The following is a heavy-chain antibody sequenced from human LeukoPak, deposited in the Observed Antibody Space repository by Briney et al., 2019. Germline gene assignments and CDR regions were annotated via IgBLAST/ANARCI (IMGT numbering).Heavy chain of an antibody. D-gene: IGHD6-13*01. V-gene: IGHV4-38-2*02. J-gene: IGHJ6*03. CDR3: ARDYYSSSWSYYYYYMDV. CDR1: GYSISSGYY. Sequence: PSETLSLTCTVSGYSISSGYYWGWIRQPPGKGLEWIGSIYHSGSTYYNPSLKSRVTISVDTSKNQFSLKLSSVTAADTAVYYCARDYYSSSWSYYYYYMDVWGKGTTVTVSS. CDR2: IYHSGST.